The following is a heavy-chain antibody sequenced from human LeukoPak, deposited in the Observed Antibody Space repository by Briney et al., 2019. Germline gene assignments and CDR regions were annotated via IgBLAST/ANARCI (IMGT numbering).Heavy chain of an antibody. D-gene: IGHD2-15*01. V-gene: IGHV3-53*01. Sequence: GGSLRLSCKVSGFIVSSNSWSWVRQAPGERLEWVSFISSGGNTDHSDSVKGRFTISRDNSKNTLYLQMNSLRAEDTAIYYCARRAGEYSHPYDYWGQGTLVTVSS. CDR3: ARRAGEYSHPYDY. CDR2: ISSGGNT. J-gene: IGHJ4*02. CDR1: GFIVSSNS.